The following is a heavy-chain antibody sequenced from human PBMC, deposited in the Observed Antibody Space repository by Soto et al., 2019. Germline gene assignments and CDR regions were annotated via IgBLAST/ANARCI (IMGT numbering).Heavy chain of an antibody. CDR3: ARSVTPSNYGSGSYDEGGLGFDP. J-gene: IGHJ5*02. CDR2: INPNSGGT. CDR1: GYTFTGYY. D-gene: IGHD3-10*01. V-gene: IGHV1-2*04. Sequence: QVQLVQSGAEVKKPGASVKVSCKASGYTFTGYYMHWVRQAPGQGLEWMGWINPNSGGTNYAQKFQGWVTMTRDTSISTVYMELSRLRSDDTAVYYCARSVTPSNYGSGSYDEGGLGFDPWGQGTLVTVSS.